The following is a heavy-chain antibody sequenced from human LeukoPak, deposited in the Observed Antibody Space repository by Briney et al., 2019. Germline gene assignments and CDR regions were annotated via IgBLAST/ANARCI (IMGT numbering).Heavy chain of an antibody. CDR2: IVNSGGST. Sequence: GGSLRLPCAASGFTFASYAMSCVRQAPGKGLECVSGIVNSGGSTYYTDSVKGWFTISIDNTNNTLFQQMNSLRDEDTAVYYCAKISSYGDPFFYYYYGMDVWGQGTTATVS. J-gene: IGHJ6*02. CDR3: AKISSYGDPFFYYYYGMDV. V-gene: IGHV3-23*01. CDR1: GFTFASYA. D-gene: IGHD2-2*01.